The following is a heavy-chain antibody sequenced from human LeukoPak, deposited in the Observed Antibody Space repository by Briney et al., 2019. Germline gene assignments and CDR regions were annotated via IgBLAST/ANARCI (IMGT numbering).Heavy chain of an antibody. D-gene: IGHD6-13*01. CDR3: ASSGDSSSWPFDY. CDR1: GYSFTSYW. CDR2: IYPGDSDT. V-gene: IGHV5-51*01. J-gene: IGHJ4*02. Sequence: GESLKISCKGPGYSFTSYWIGWVRQMPGKGLEWMGIIYPGDSDTRYSPSFQGQVTISADKSISTAYLQWTSLKASDTAMYYCASSGDSSSWPFDYWGQGTLVTVSS.